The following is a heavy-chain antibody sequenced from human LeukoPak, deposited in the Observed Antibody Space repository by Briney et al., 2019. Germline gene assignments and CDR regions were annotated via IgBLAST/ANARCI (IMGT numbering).Heavy chain of an antibody. CDR1: GGSISSYY. Sequence: PSETLSLTCTVSGGSISSYYWSWIRQPPGKGLEWIGYIYYSGSTNYNPSLKSRVTISVDTSKNQFSLKLSSVTAADTAVYYCAREPGDPPYYFDYWGQGTLVTVPS. CDR2: IYYSGST. V-gene: IGHV4-59*01. J-gene: IGHJ4*02. CDR3: AREPGDPPYYFDY. D-gene: IGHD7-27*01.